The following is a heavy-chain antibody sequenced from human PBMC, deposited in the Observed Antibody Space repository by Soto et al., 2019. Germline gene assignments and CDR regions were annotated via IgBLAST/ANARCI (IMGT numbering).Heavy chain of an antibody. CDR2: IYPGDSDT. V-gene: IGHV5-51*01. J-gene: IGHJ6*02. Sequence: GESLKISCKGSGYSFTSYWIGWVRQMPGKGLEWMGIIYPGDSDTRYSPSFQGQVTISADKSISTAYLQWSSLKASDTAMYYRARGYYYGSGSYYPTYYYYGMDVWGQGTTVTVSS. CDR1: GYSFTSYW. D-gene: IGHD3-10*01. CDR3: ARGYYYGSGSYYPTYYYYGMDV.